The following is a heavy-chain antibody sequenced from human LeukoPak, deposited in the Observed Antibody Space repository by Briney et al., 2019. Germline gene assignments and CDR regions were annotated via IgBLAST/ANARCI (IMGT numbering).Heavy chain of an antibody. CDR3: AKDGKNYFDY. J-gene: IGHJ4*02. CDR1: GFTFDDYS. CDR2: ISWNGGST. Sequence: GGSLRLSCAASGFTFDDYSMHWVRQAPGKGLEWVSLISWNGGSTYYADSVRGRFTISRDNSKNSLYLQMNSLRAEDTALYYCAKDGKNYFDYWGQGTLVTVSS. V-gene: IGHV3-43D*03.